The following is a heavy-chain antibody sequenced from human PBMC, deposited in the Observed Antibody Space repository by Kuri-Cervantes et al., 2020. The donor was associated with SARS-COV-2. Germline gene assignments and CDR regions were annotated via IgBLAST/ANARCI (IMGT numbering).Heavy chain of an antibody. V-gene: IGHV3-48*01. D-gene: IGHD3-3*01. CDR3: ARVRFLEWLPDDY. Sequence: GESLKISCAASGFTFSSYSMNWVRQAPGKGLEWVSYISSSSSTIYYADSVKGRFTISRDNAKNSLYLQMNSLRAEDTAVYYCARVRFLEWLPDDYWGQGTLVTVSS. CDR1: GFTFSSYS. J-gene: IGHJ4*02. CDR2: ISSSSSTI.